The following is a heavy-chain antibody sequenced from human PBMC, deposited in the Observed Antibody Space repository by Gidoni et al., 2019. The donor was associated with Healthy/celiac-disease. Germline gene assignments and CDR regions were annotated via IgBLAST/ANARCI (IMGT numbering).Heavy chain of an antibody. J-gene: IGHJ4*02. CDR2: RKQDGSEK. D-gene: IGHD3-10*01. V-gene: IGHV3-7*01. Sequence: EVQLVESGGGLVQPGGSLRLSCAASGFTFSSYWMSWVRQAPGKGLEWVANRKQDGSEKYYVDSVKGRFTISRDNAKNSLYLQMNSLRAEDTAVYYCARAEVISYYGSGRQFDYWGQGTLVTVSS. CDR1: GFTFSSYW. CDR3: ARAEVISYYGSGRQFDY.